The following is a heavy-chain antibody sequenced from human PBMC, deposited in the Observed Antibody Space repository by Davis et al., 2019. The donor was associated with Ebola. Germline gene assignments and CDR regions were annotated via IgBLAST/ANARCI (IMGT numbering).Heavy chain of an antibody. V-gene: IGHV5-51*01. CDR1: GNSFNSYW. D-gene: IGHD1-14*01. CDR3: ATLRRTITGMDDGFDI. CDR2: IYTGDSDT. Sequence: GESLKISCKDSGNSFNSYWIGWVRQMPGKGLEWMGIIYTGDSDTRYSPSFRGQVTISADKSTKTAFLQWSSLKASDTAVYYCATLRRTITGMDDGFDIWGQGTMVTVSS. J-gene: IGHJ3*02.